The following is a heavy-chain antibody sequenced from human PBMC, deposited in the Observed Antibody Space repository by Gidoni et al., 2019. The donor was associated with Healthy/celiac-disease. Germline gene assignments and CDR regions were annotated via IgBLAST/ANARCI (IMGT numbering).Heavy chain of an antibody. CDR1: GFTFSSYA. J-gene: IGHJ6*02. CDR2: ISGSGGST. V-gene: IGHV3-23*01. D-gene: IGHD3-22*01. CDR3: AKTAPNYDSSGYYFFYYYYGMDV. Sequence: EVQLLESGGGLVQPGGSLRLSCAASGFTFSSYAMSWVRQAPGKGLEWVSAISGSGGSTYYADSVKGRFTISRDNSKNTLYLQMNSLRAEDTAVYYCAKTAPNYDSSGYYFFYYYYGMDVWGQGTTVTVSS.